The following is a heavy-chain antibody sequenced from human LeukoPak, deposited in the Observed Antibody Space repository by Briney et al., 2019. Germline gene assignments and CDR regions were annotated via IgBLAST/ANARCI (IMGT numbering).Heavy chain of an antibody. CDR2: ISYDGSNK. V-gene: IGHV3-30*18. J-gene: IGHJ4*02. D-gene: IGHD3-10*01. Sequence: TGGSLRLSCAASGFAFSSYGMHWVRQAPGKGLEWVAVISYDGSNKYYADSVKGRFTISRDNSKNTLYLQMNSLRAEDTAVYYCAKAGSWFGELLYFDYWGQGTLVTVSS. CDR3: AKAGSWFGELLYFDY. CDR1: GFAFSSYG.